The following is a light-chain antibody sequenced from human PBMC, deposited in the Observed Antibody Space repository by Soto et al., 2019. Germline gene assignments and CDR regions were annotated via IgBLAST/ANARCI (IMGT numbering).Light chain of an antibody. CDR2: DVS. V-gene: IGLV2-14*01. CDR3: SSYTSSSTLV. Sequence: SVLTQPASVSGSPGQSITISCTGTSSDVGGYKYVSWYQQDPGKAPKLMIYDVSNRPSGVSNRFSGSKSGNTASLTISGLQAEDEADYYCSSYTSSSTLVFGTGTKVTVL. CDR1: SSDVGGYKY. J-gene: IGLJ1*01.